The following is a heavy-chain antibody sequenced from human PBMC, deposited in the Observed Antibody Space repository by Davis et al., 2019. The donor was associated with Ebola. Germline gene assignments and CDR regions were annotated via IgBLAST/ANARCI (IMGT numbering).Heavy chain of an antibody. D-gene: IGHD3-16*01. CDR3: ARDRPLDFFFGDYYGMDV. J-gene: IGHJ6*02. CDR1: GFTFSTYS. Sequence: PGGSLRLSCAASGFTFSTYSMSWVRQAPGKALEWVSSTSSDSDYIYYADSAKGRFTISRDNAKNSLFLQMNSLRAEDTAVYYCARDRPLDFFFGDYYGMDVWGQGTTVTVSS. V-gene: IGHV3-21*01. CDR2: TSSDSDYI.